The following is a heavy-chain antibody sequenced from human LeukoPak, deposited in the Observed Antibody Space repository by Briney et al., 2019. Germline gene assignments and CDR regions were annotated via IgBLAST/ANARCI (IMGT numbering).Heavy chain of an antibody. D-gene: IGHD4-17*01. V-gene: IGHV1-18*01. CDR2: ISAYNGDT. J-gene: IGHJ4*02. CDR1: GYTFTSYG. Sequence: ASVKVSCKASGYTFTSYGISWVRQAPGQGLEWMGWISAYNGDTNYAQKLQDRVTMTTDTSTSTAYMELRSLRSDDTAVYYCARGITTVTTSDYWGQGTLVTVSS. CDR3: ARGITTVTTSDY.